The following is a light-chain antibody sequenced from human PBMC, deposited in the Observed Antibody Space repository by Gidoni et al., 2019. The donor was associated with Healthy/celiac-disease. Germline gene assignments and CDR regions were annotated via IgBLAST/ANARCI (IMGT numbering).Light chain of an antibody. CDR2: GNN. CDR3: QSYDSSMSGNWV. CDR1: SSNIGAGYD. J-gene: IGLJ3*02. Sequence: QSVLTHPPSVSWAPGQTVTISCTGSSSNIGAGYDVHWYQQLPGTAPKHLIYGNNNRPSGVPDRFSGSKSGTSASLAITGIQAEDEADYYCQSYDSSMSGNWVFGGGTKLTVI. V-gene: IGLV1-40*01.